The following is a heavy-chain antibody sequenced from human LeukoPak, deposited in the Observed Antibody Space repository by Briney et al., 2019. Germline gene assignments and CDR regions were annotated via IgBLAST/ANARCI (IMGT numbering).Heavy chain of an antibody. D-gene: IGHD3-22*01. CDR1: GYTFTGYY. J-gene: IGHJ4*02. Sequence: ASVKVSCKASGYTFTGYYMHWVRQAPGQGLEWMGWINPNSGGTNYAQKFQGWVTMTRDTSISTAYMELSRLRSDDTAVYYCARGRHYYDSSGYYYWGQRTLVTVSS. V-gene: IGHV1-2*04. CDR3: ARGRHYYDSSGYYY. CDR2: INPNSGGT.